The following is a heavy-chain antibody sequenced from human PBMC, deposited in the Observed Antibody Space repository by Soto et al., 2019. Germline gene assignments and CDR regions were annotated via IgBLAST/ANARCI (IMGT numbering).Heavy chain of an antibody. D-gene: IGHD3-10*01. CDR2: ISYDGSNK. V-gene: IGHV3-30*18. CDR1: GFPFSSYA. CDR3: AKVVWFGSWEDY. J-gene: IGHJ4*02. Sequence: QVQLVESGGGVVQPGRSRRLSCPAPGFPFSSYAIHWARQAPGKGLEWVAVISYDGSNKYYADSVKGRFTISGDNSKNTLYLQMNSLRAEDTAVYYCAKVVWFGSWEDYWGQGTLVTVSS.